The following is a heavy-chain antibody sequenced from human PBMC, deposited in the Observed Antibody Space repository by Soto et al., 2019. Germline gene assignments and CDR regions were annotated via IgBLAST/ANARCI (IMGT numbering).Heavy chain of an antibody. J-gene: IGHJ3*02. CDR1: GFTFSSYG. D-gene: IGHD3-3*01. CDR3: ARDRGSGYYSDAFDI. CDR2: IWYDGSNK. Sequence: PGGSLRLSCAASGFTFSSYGMHWVRQAPGKGLEWVAVIWYDGSNKYYADSVKGRFTISRDNSKNTLYLQMNSLRAEDTAVYYCARDRGSGYYSDAFDIWGQGTIVTVSS. V-gene: IGHV3-33*01.